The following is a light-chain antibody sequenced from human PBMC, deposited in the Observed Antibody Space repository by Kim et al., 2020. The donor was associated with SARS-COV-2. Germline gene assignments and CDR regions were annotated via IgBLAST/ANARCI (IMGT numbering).Light chain of an antibody. V-gene: IGLV9-49*02. CDR2: VGAGGIVG. J-gene: IGLJ3*02. Sequence: QPVLTQPPSASAPLGASVTLTCTLSSGYGDYKVDWHQQRPGKGPRFVMRVGAGGIVGSKGDGIPDRFSVLGSGLNRYLTIKNVQEEDESDFYCGADHGSGSNFVWVFGGGTKLTVV. CDR3: GADHGSGSNFVWV. CDR1: SGYGDYK.